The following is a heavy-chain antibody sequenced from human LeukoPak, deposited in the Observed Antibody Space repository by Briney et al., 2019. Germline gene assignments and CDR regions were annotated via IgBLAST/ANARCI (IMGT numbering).Heavy chain of an antibody. CDR2: IIPIFGTA. Sequence: RASVKVSCKASGGTFSSYAISWVRQAPGQGLEWMGGIIPIFGTANYAQKFQGRVTITADESTSTAYMELSGLRSEDTAVYYCARETYYGSGRLDYWGQGTLVTVSS. V-gene: IGHV1-69*01. J-gene: IGHJ4*02. CDR3: ARETYYGSGRLDY. D-gene: IGHD3-10*01. CDR1: GGTFSSYA.